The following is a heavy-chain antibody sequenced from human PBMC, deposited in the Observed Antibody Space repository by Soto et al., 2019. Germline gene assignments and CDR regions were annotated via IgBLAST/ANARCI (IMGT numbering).Heavy chain of an antibody. J-gene: IGHJ6*03. D-gene: IGHD6-19*01. CDR1: GYSFTSYW. Sequence: PGGSLSISCKGSGYSFTSYWISWVRQMPGKGLEWMGRIDPSDSYTNYSPSFQGHVTISADKSISTAYLQWSSLKASDTAMYYCAPTGRTSTAVADNYHARRYAWGKG. V-gene: IGHV5-10-1*01. CDR3: APTGRTSTAVADNYHARRYA. CDR2: IDPSDSYT.